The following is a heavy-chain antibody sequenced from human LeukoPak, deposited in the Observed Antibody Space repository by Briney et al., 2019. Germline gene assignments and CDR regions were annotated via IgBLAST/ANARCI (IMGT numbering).Heavy chain of an antibody. CDR1: GYTFTDYY. CDR2: INPNSGGT. V-gene: IGHV1-2*02. Sequence: ASVKVSCKASGYTFTDYYMHWVRQAPGQGLEWMGWINPNSGGTNYAQNFQGRVNMTRDTAISTAYMELSSLTFDDTAIYYCARVGYFYGSGSQTGGYLDYWGQGTLVTVSS. D-gene: IGHD3-10*01. CDR3: ARVGYFYGSGSQTGGYLDY. J-gene: IGHJ4*02.